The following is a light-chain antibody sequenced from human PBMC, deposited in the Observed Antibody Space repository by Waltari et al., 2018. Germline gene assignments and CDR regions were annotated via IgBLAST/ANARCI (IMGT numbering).Light chain of an antibody. CDR2: AAS. CDR1: QAIRTD. J-gene: IGKJ4*01. CDR3: LQDYNYPLT. V-gene: IGKV1-6*01. Sequence: ASQMTQSPSSLSASVGDRVTITSRAIQAIRTDLGWYQQKPGKAPKLLIYAASSFQSGFPSRFSGSGSGTDFTLTISSLQPEDFATYYCLQDYNYPLTLGGGTKVELK.